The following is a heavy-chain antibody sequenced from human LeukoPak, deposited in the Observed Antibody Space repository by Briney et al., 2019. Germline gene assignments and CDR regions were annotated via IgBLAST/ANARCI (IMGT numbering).Heavy chain of an antibody. D-gene: IGHD5-18*01. CDR3: ATYRQIQVPFEF. V-gene: IGHV3-30*02. CDR1: GFTFSNYG. CDR2: IRFDGTSK. Sequence: GGSLRLSCAASGFTFSNYGMHWVRQAPGKGLEWVAFIRFDGTSKFYADSVKGRFTISRDNSRSTLSLQMDSLRAEDTATYYCATYRQIQVPFEFWGQGTLVTVSS. J-gene: IGHJ4*02.